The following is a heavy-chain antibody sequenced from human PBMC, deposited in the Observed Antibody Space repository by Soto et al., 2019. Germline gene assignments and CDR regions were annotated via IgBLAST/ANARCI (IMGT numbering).Heavy chain of an antibody. CDR1: GFTFSSYG. V-gene: IGHV3-33*01. D-gene: IGHD4-4*01. J-gene: IGHJ6*02. CDR2: IWYDGSNK. Sequence: QVPLVESGGGVVQPGRSLRLSCAASGFTFSSYGMHWVRQAPGKGLEWVAVIWYDGSNKYYADSVKGRFTISRDNSKNTLYLQMNSLRAEDTAMYYCARDPTTVTYYYYYGMDVWGQGTTVTVSS. CDR3: ARDPTTVTYYYYYGMDV.